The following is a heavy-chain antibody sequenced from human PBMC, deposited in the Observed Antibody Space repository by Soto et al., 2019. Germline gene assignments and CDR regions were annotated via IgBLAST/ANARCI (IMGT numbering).Heavy chain of an antibody. Sequence: EVQLVESGGGLVQPGGSLRLSCAASGFTFSSYSMNWVRQAPGKGLEWVSYISSSSSTIYYADSVKGRFTISRDNAKNSLYLQMNSLRDEDTAVYYCARDRSSSSLVLHGMDVWGQGTTVTVSS. CDR2: ISSSSSTI. V-gene: IGHV3-48*02. CDR1: GFTFSSYS. D-gene: IGHD6-6*01. J-gene: IGHJ6*02. CDR3: ARDRSSSSLVLHGMDV.